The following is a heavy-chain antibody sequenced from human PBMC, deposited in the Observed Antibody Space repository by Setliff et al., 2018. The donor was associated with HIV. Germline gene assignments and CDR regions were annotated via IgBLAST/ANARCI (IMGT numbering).Heavy chain of an antibody. CDR1: GGSISSYY. CDR3: ARVGAVAGPSYFFDH. D-gene: IGHD6-19*01. V-gene: IGHV4-59*01. Sequence: PSETLSLTCTVSGGSISSYYWSWIRQPPGKGLEWIGYIYYSGSTNYNPSLKSRVTISVDTSKNQFSLKLSSVTAADTAVYYCARVGAVAGPSYFFDHWGQGTPVTVS. J-gene: IGHJ4*02. CDR2: IYYSGST.